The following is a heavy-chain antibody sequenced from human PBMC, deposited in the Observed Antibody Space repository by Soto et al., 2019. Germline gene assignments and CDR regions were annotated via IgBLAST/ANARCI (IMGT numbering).Heavy chain of an antibody. CDR3: AREGVGYCSSTSCTSFDY. J-gene: IGHJ4*02. V-gene: IGHV4-31*03. D-gene: IGHD2-2*01. CDR1: GGSISSGGYY. Sequence: PSETLSLTCTVSGGSISSGGYYWSWIRQHPGKGLEWIGYIYYSGSTYYNPSLKSRVTISVDTSKNQFSLKLSSVTAADTAVYYCAREGVGYCSSTSCTSFDYWGQGTLVTVSS. CDR2: IYYSGST.